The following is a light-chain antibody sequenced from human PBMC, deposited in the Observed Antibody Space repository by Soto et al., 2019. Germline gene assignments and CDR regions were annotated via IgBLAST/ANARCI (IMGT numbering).Light chain of an antibody. Sequence: EILMTQSPATLSVSPGERATLSCRASQNIDINLVWYQQKPGQAPRLLIYDASNRATGIPARFSGSGSGTDFTLTISSLEPEDFAVYYCQQRYNWPITFGQGTRLEIK. CDR3: QQRYNWPIT. CDR2: DAS. CDR1: QNIDIN. V-gene: IGKV3-11*01. J-gene: IGKJ5*01.